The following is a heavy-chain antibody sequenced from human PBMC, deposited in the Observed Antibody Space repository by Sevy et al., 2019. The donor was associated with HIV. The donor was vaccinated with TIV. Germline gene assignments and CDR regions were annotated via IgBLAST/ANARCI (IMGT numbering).Heavy chain of an antibody. CDR2: IRGKRNGETK. D-gene: IGHD1-26*01. J-gene: IGHJ6*02. CDR1: GFIFGDYT. V-gene: IGHV3-49*04. CDR3: TRVEGAADWGMDV. Sequence: GGSLRLSCSPSGFIFGDYTVSWVRQAPGKGLEWIAFIRGKRNGETKEYAASVIGRFTISRDDSKSIAYLQMNSLKTEDTAVYYCTRVEGAADWGMDVWGQGTTVTVSS.